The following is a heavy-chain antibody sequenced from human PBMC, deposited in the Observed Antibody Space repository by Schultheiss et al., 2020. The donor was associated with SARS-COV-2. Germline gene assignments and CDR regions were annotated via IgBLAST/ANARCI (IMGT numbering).Heavy chain of an antibody. CDR1: GFTFSDYY. Sequence: GGSLRLSCAASGFTFSDYYMSWIRQAPGKGLEWVSYISSSGSTIYYADSVKGRFTISRDNAKNSLYLQMNSLRAEDTAVYYCARGPEPHRLQWLTSYWYFDLWGRGTLVTVSS. CDR3: ARGPEPHRLQWLTSYWYFDL. D-gene: IGHD6-19*01. CDR2: ISSSGSTI. V-gene: IGHV3-11*01. J-gene: IGHJ2*01.